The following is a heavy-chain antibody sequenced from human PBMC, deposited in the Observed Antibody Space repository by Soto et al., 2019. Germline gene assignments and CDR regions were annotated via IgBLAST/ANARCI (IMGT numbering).Heavy chain of an antibody. CDR2: INSDGSST. D-gene: IGHD3-10*01. J-gene: IGHJ6*02. CDR1: GFTFSSYW. Sequence: EVQLVESGGGLVQPGGSLRLSCAASGFTFSSYWMHWVRQDPGKGLVWVSRINSDGSSTNYADSVKGRFTISRDNAKNTLYLQMNSLRAEDTAVYFCARESGIHPYQNGMDVWVQGTTVTVSS. V-gene: IGHV3-74*01. CDR3: ARESGIHPYQNGMDV.